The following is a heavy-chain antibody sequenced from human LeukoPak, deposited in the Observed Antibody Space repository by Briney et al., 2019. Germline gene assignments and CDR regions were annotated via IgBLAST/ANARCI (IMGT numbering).Heavy chain of an antibody. D-gene: IGHD6-19*01. J-gene: IGHJ4*02. CDR1: GYTFTSYA. CDR3: ARTIAVASPFDY. Sequence: ASVKVSCKASGYTFTSYAMHWVRQAPGQRLEWMGWINAGNGNTKYSQKFQGRVTITRDTSASTAYMELSSLRSEDTAVHYCARTIAVASPFDYWGQGTLVTVSS. V-gene: IGHV1-3*01. CDR2: INAGNGNT.